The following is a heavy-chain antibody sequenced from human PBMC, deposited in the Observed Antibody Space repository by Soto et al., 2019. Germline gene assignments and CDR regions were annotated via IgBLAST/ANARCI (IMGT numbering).Heavy chain of an antibody. Sequence: QVQLVQSGAEVKKPGASVKVSCKASGYTLTSYGISWVRQAPGQGLEWMGWISAYNGNTNYAQKLQGRVTITTDTSTRTAYMELRSLRYDDTAVYYCARDRGSYALDSGGQGPLVTVSS. V-gene: IGHV1-18*01. CDR1: GYTLTSYG. CDR3: ARDRGSYALDS. CDR2: ISAYNGNT. D-gene: IGHD1-26*01. J-gene: IGHJ4*02.